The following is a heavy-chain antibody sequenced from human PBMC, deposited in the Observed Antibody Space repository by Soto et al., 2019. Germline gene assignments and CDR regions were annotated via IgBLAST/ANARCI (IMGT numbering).Heavy chain of an antibody. CDR3: ARGRITMVRGVIIKYYYYGMDV. V-gene: IGHV4-59*01. Sequence: PSETLSLTCTGSGGSISSYYWSWIRQPPGKGLEWIGYIYYSGSTNYNPSLKSRVTISVDTSKNQFSLKLSSVTAADTAVYYCARGRITMVRGVIIKYYYYGMDVWGQGTTVTVSS. D-gene: IGHD3-10*01. J-gene: IGHJ6*02. CDR1: GGSISSYY. CDR2: IYYSGST.